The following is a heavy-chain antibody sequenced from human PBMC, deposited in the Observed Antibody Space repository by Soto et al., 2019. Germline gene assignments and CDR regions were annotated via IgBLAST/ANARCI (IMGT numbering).Heavy chain of an antibody. J-gene: IGHJ4*02. D-gene: IGHD6-19*01. V-gene: IGHV3-30-3*01. CDR1: GFTFSSYA. CDR2: ISYDGSNK. CDR3: LITGGAVAPDY. Sequence: PGGSLRLSCAASGFTFSSYAMHWVRQAPGKGLEWVAVISYDGSNKYYADSVKGRFTISRDNSKNTLYLQMNSLRAEDTAVYYCLITGGAVAPDYWGQGTLVTVSS.